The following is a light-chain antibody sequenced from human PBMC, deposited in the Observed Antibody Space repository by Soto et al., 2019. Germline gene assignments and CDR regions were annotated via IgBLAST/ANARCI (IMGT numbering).Light chain of an antibody. V-gene: IGKV3-15*01. Sequence: EIVMTQSPASLSVSPGERATLSCRASQSVNRNLAWYQQKPGQAPRLLIYNTSTRATGIPARFSGSGSGTEFTLIISSLQSEDFAVYYCQQYNNWPCTFGQGTKLEIK. CDR1: QSVNRN. J-gene: IGKJ2*02. CDR2: NTS. CDR3: QQYNNWPCT.